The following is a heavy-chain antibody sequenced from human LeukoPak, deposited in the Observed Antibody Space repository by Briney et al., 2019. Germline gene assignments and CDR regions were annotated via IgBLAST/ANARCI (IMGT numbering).Heavy chain of an antibody. V-gene: IGHV1-69*05. CDR2: IIPVFGTA. Sequence: SVKVSCKASGGTFSSYASSWVRQAPGQGLEWMGRIIPVFGTANYAQKFQGRVTITTDESTSTAYMEMSSLRSEDTAVYYCARGISPRNKGAFDYWGQGTLVTVSS. J-gene: IGHJ4*02. CDR1: GGTFSSYA. CDR3: ARGISPRNKGAFDY. D-gene: IGHD1/OR15-1a*01.